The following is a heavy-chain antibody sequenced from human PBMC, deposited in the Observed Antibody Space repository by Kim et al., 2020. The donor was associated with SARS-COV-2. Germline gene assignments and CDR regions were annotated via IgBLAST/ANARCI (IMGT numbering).Heavy chain of an antibody. CDR2: IWYDGSNK. CDR1: GFTFSSYG. CDR3: ARDRYQYDSSGYYYDIDY. D-gene: IGHD3-22*01. V-gene: IGHV3-33*01. J-gene: IGHJ4*02. Sequence: GGSLRLSCAASGFTFSSYGMHWVRQAPGKGLEWVAVIWYDGSNKYYADSVKGRFTISRDNSKNTLYLQMNSLRAEDTAVYYCARDRYQYDSSGYYYDIDYWGQGTLVTVSS.